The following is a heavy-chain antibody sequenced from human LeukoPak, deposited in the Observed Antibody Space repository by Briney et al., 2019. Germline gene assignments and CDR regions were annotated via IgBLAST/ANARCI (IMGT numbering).Heavy chain of an antibody. CDR1: EYSFSNYY. V-gene: IGHV1-18*04. D-gene: IGHD3-16*02. Sequence: ASVKVSCKASEYSFSNYYMNWVRQAPGQGLEWMGWISTYNGNTNYAQKLQGRVTMTTDTSTSTAYMELRSLRPDDTAVYYCARDHDYVWGSYRYTKYFEYWGQGTLVTVSS. CDR3: ARDHDYVWGSYRYTKYFEY. J-gene: IGHJ4*02. CDR2: ISTYNGNT.